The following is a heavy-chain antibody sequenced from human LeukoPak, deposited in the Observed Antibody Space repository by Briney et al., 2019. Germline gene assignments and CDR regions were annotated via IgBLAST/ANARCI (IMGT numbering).Heavy chain of an antibody. V-gene: IGHV4-34*01. J-gene: IGHJ6*02. CDR2: INHSGST. Sequence: PSETLSLTCAVYGGSFSGYYWSWIRQPPGKGLEWIGEINHSGSTNYNPSLKSRVTISVDTSKNQFSLKLSSVTAADTAVYYCARGDRGPSPWYYYYGMDVWGQGTTVTVSS. CDR3: ARGDRGPSPWYYYYGMDV. CDR1: GGSFSGYY.